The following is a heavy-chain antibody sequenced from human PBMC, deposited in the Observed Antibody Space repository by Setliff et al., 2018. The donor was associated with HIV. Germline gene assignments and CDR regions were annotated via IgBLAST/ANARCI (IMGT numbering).Heavy chain of an antibody. CDR2: ISPYNGHT. Sequence: GASVKVSCKASGYTFTTYDITWVRQAPGQGLEWLGWISPYNGHTNFAQKLQGRVTMTTDTATSTAYMEVRSLRSDDTAMYYCTPIHNYTDHCPDSWGQGTLVTVSS. D-gene: IGHD2-21*02. CDR3: TPIHNYTDHCPDS. V-gene: IGHV1-18*01. CDR1: GYTFTTYD. J-gene: IGHJ5*01.